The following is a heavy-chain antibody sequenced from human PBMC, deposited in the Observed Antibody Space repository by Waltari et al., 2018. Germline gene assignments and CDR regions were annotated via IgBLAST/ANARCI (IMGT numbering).Heavy chain of an antibody. J-gene: IGHJ2*01. V-gene: IGHV4-4*07. D-gene: IGHD6-19*01. CDR1: GGSFSRSY. Sequence: QEQPQESGPGLVKPSETLALTCPVPGGSFSRSYWRWIRQPARKGLEWIGRNNTSVSSIYNPSLKIRVTMSVDTSKNQFSLKLSSVTAADTAVYYCARVAVAAPRWYFDLWGRGTLVTVSS. CDR3: ARVAVAAPRWYFDL. CDR2: NNTSVSS.